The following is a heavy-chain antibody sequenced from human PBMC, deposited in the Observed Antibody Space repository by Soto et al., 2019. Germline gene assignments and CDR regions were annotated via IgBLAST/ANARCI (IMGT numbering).Heavy chain of an antibody. J-gene: IGHJ6*02. Sequence: GGSLRLSCAASGFTFSSYGMHWVRQAPGKGLEWVAVISYDGSNKYYADSFQGQVTISADKSISTAYLQWSSLKASDTAMYYCARRDSSGYSGGMDVWGQGTTVTVSS. V-gene: IGHV3-30*03. CDR1: GFTFSSYG. CDR2: ISYDGSNK. CDR3: ARRDSSGYSGGMDV. D-gene: IGHD3-22*01.